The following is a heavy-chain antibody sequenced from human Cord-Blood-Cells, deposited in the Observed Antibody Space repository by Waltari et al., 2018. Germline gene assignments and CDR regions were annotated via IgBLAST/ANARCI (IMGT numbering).Heavy chain of an antibody. J-gene: IGHJ6*03. CDR2: INHSGST. CDR1: GGSFSGYY. V-gene: IGHV4-34*01. CDR3: ARGRRSVPFDYYYYMDV. Sequence: QVQLQQWGAGLLKPSETLSLTCAVYGGSFSGYYWRWIRQPPGKGLEWLGEINHSGSTNYNPSLKSRVTISVDTSKNQFSLKLSSVTAADTAVYYCARGRRSVPFDYYYYMDVWGKGTTVTVSS. D-gene: IGHD2-2*01.